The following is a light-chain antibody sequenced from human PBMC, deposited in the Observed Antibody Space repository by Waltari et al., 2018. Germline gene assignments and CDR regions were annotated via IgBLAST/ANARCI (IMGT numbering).Light chain of an antibody. J-gene: IGLJ2*01. V-gene: IGLV2-23*01. CDR3: FSYADGRSLV. CDR2: EGT. Sequence: QSALTQPASVSGSPGQSITISCTGSSTDLGSSTLVSWYQHHPDKAPKLLIYEGTERPSGISHRFSGSKSGNTASRTISTLQAEDEADYYCFSYADGRSLVFGGGTKLTVL. CDR1: STDLGSSTL.